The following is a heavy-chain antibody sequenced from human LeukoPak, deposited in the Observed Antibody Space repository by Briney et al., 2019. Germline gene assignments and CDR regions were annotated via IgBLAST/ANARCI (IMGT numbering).Heavy chain of an antibody. V-gene: IGHV1-8*03. J-gene: IGHJ4*02. Sequence: GASVKVSCKASGYTFTSYDINWVRQATGQGLEWMGWMNPNSGNTGYAQKFQGRVTITRNTSVSTAYMELSSQRSEDTAVYYCASGSSPSPDYWGQGTLVTVSS. D-gene: IGHD6-6*01. CDR2: MNPNSGNT. CDR3: ASGSSPSPDY. CDR1: GYTFTSYD.